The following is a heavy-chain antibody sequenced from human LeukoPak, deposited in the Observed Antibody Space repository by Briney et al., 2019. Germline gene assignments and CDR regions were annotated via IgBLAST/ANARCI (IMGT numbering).Heavy chain of an antibody. V-gene: IGHV3-23*01. D-gene: IGHD2-21*02. Sequence: GGSVRLSCAASGFTFSSHSMSWVRQTPGEGLEWVAAISPSGDSTTYRDSVKGQFTISRDNSRNRLYLQMNTLTVEDTAIYYSARRLLTVGVTDFFDFWGQGALVTVSS. J-gene: IGHJ4*02. CDR2: ISPSGDST. CDR3: ARRLLTVGVTDFFDF. CDR1: GFTFSSHS.